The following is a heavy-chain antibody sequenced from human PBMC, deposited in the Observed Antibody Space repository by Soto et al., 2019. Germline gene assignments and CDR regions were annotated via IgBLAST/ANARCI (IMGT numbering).Heavy chain of an antibody. CDR2: IIPIFGTA. Sequence: SVKVSCKASGGTFSSYAISWVRQAPGQGLEWMGGIIPIFGTANYAQKFQGRVTITADESTSTAYMELSSLRSEDTAVYYCASTVNYYDSSGPNWFDPWGQGTLVTVSS. D-gene: IGHD3-22*01. CDR1: GGTFSSYA. V-gene: IGHV1-69*13. J-gene: IGHJ5*02. CDR3: ASTVNYYDSSGPNWFDP.